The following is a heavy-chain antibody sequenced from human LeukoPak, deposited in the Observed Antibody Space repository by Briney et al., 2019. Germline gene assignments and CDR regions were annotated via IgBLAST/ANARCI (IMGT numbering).Heavy chain of an antibody. V-gene: IGHV4-39*01. CDR2: IYYSGST. Sequence: KPSETLSLTCTVSGGSISSSSYYWGWIRQPPGKGLEWIGSIYYSGSTYYNPSLKSRVTISVDTSKNQFSLKLSSVTAADTAVYYCARHSPRYSNYDYWGQGTLVTVSS. D-gene: IGHD4-11*01. CDR1: GGSISSSSYY. J-gene: IGHJ4*02. CDR3: ARHSPRYSNYDY.